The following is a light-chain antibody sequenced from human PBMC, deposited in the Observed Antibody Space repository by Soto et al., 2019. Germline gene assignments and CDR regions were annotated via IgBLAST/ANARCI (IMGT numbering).Light chain of an antibody. J-gene: IGKJ1*01. Sequence: EIVLTQSPGTLSLSPGERATLSCRASQSVSSSYLAWYQQKPGQAPRLLIYGASSRATGIPDRFSGSGSGTDFTLTISGLEPEDLAVYYCQQYDYSVWTFGQGTKVDIK. V-gene: IGKV3-20*01. CDR3: QQYDYSVWT. CDR1: QSVSSSY. CDR2: GAS.